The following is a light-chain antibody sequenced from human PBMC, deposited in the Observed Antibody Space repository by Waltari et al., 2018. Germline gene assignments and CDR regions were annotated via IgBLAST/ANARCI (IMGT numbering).Light chain of an antibody. CDR2: DAS. CDR3: QKYVNLPAT. J-gene: IGKJ1*01. V-gene: IGKV3-20*01. CDR1: QSVGKY. Sequence: EIVLTQSPGTLSLSPGERATLPCRASQSVGKYLVWYQQKPGQAPRRLIYDASTRATGIPDRFSGSGSGTDFSLTISRLEPEDFAVYYCQKYVNLPATFGQGTRVEIK.